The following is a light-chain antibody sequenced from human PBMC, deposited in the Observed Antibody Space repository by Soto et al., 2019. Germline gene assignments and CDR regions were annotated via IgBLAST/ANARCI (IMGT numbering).Light chain of an antibody. CDR1: QNVRTF. Sequence: EVVLTQSPATLSLSPGERATLSCRASQNVRTFLDWYQQKPGQAPRLLIYAASNRATGIPDRFSGSGSGTDFTLTISSLEPEDFAVYWCQQYDSSPRTFGQGTKVEIK. V-gene: IGKV3-11*01. J-gene: IGKJ1*01. CDR2: AAS. CDR3: QQYDSSPRT.